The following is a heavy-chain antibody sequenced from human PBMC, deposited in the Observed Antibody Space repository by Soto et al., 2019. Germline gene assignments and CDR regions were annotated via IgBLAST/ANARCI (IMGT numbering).Heavy chain of an antibody. J-gene: IGHJ6*01. CDR3: ARGPLRFLEWPHSPNYHGIDI. V-gene: IGHV1-2*02. CDR2: INPNSGGT. Sequence: WVQQDNGQGLEWMGWINPNSGGTNYAQKFQGRVTMTRDTSISTAYMELSRLRSDDTAVYYCARGPLRFLEWPHSPNYHGIDIR. D-gene: IGHD3-3*01.